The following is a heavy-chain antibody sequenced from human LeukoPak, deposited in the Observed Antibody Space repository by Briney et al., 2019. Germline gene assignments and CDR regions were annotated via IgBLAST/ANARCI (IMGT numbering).Heavy chain of an antibody. V-gene: IGHV3-74*01. CDR3: ARGRLLWFGESHDLDY. J-gene: IGHJ4*02. D-gene: IGHD3-10*01. Sequence: GGSLRLSCAASGFTFSSYWMHWVRQAPGKGLVWVSRINSDGSSTSYADSVKGRFTISRDNAKNTLYLQMNSLRAEDTAVYYCARGRLLWFGESHDLDYWGQGTLVTVSS. CDR1: GFTFSSYW. CDR2: INSDGSST.